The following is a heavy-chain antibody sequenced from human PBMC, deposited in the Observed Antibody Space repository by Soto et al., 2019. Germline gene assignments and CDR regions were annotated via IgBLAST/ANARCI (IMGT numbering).Heavy chain of an antibody. J-gene: IGHJ6*02. Sequence: PSETLSLTCTVSGGSISSSIYYWGWIRHPPGKGLEWIGSIYYSGSTYYNPSLKSRVTISVDTSKNQFSLKLSSVTAADTAVYYCATILWFGDWYYYYGMDVWGQGTKVTVXS. D-gene: IGHD3-10*01. V-gene: IGHV4-39*01. CDR1: GGSISSSIYY. CDR3: ATILWFGDWYYYYGMDV. CDR2: IYYSGST.